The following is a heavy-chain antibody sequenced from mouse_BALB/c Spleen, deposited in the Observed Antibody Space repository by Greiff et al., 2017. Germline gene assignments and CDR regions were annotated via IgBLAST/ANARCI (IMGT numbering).Heavy chain of an antibody. CDR2: INPSNGGT. D-gene: IGHD2-1*01. J-gene: IGHJ4*01. V-gene: IGHV1S81*02. Sequence: QVQLKESGAELVKPGASVKLSCKASGYTFTSYYMYWVKQRPGQGLEWIGEINPSNGGTNFNEKFKSKATLTVDKSSSTAYMQLSSLTSEDSAVYYCTRHGNYDAMDYWGQGTSVTVSS. CDR1: GYTFTSYY. CDR3: TRHGNYDAMDY.